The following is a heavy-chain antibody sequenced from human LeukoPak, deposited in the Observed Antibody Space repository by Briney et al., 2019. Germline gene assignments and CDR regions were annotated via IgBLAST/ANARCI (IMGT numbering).Heavy chain of an antibody. Sequence: PGGSLRLSCAASGFTFSSYGMHWVRQAPGKWLEWVAVISYDGSNKYYADSVKGRFTISRDNSKNTLYLTMNSLRAEDTAVYYCAKTGITMVRGVYNWFDPWGQGTLVTVSS. CDR2: ISYDGSNK. V-gene: IGHV3-30*18. CDR3: AKTGITMVRGVYNWFDP. CDR1: GFTFSSYG. J-gene: IGHJ5*02. D-gene: IGHD3-10*01.